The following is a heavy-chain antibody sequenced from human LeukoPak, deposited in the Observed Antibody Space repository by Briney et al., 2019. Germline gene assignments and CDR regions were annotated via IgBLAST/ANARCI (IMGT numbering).Heavy chain of an antibody. J-gene: IGHJ6*02. CDR3: ARGGAAGIYGMDV. Sequence: GGSLRLSCAASGVSFSSHGMHWVRQAPGKGLEWVTFISYDGSNKDYADSVKGRFTISRDNSKNTLYLQLDSLRPEDTAVYYCARGGAAGIYGMDVWGQGAIMTVTS. V-gene: IGHV3-30*02. CDR1: GVSFSSHG. D-gene: IGHD6-13*01. CDR2: ISYDGSNK.